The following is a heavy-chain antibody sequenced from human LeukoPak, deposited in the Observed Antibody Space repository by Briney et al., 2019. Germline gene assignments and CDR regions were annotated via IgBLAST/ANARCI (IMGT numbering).Heavy chain of an antibody. J-gene: IGHJ3*02. CDR2: IYHSGST. CDR3: ARTPAVRGVTRGADAFDI. CDR1: GGSISSSNW. Sequence: SSETLSLTCAVSGGSISSSNWWSWVRQPPGKGLECIGGIYHSGSTNYNPSLKSRVTISVDKSKNQFSLKLSSVTAAVTAVYYCARTPAVRGVTRGADAFDIWGQGTMVTVSS. D-gene: IGHD4-17*01. V-gene: IGHV4-4*02.